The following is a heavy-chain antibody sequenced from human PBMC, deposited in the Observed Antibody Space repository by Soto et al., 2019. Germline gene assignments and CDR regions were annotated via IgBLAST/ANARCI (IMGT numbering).Heavy chain of an antibody. J-gene: IGHJ5*02. CDR1: GYSFTSYW. CDR2: IYPGDSDT. Sequence: PGESLKISCKGSGYSFTSYWIGWVRQMPGKGLEWMGIIYPGDSDTRYSPSFQGQVTISADKSISTAYLQWSSLKASDTAMYYCARHSEGYYGSPELFRMKSGWFDPWGQGTLVTVSS. D-gene: IGHD3-10*01. CDR3: ARHSEGYYGSPELFRMKSGWFDP. V-gene: IGHV5-51*01.